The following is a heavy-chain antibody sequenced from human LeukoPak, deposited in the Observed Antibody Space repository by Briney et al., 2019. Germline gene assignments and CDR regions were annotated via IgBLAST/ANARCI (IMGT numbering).Heavy chain of an antibody. V-gene: IGHV1-8*01. CDR3: ARGPFGYNYYCYMDV. D-gene: IGHD3-10*01. Sequence: ASVKVSCKASGYTFTSYDINWVRQATGQGLEWMGWMNPNSGNTGYAQKFQGRVTMTRNTSISTAYMELSSLRSEDTAVYYCARGPFGYNYYCYMDVWGKGTTVTVSS. CDR1: GYTFTSYD. J-gene: IGHJ6*03. CDR2: MNPNSGNT.